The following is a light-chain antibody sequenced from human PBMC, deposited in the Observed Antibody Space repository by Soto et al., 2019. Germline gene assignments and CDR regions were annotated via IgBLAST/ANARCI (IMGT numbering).Light chain of an antibody. CDR2: YDN. V-gene: IGLV1-44*01. J-gene: IGLJ1*01. CDR3: AAWDDSLNGRV. CDR1: NSNIGSNT. Sequence: QSVLTQPPSASGTPGQRVTISCSGSNSNIGSNTVNWYQQLPGTAPKLLIYYDNLRPSGVPDRISGSKSGTSASLAISGLQSVDEADYYCAAWDDSLNGRVFGTGTKVTVL.